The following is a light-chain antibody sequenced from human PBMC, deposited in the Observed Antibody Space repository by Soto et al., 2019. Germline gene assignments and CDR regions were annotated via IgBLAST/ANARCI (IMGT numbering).Light chain of an antibody. V-gene: IGKV3-20*01. J-gene: IGKJ4*01. CDR3: QQYGSSPLT. Sequence: ENVLTQSPGTLSLSPGERATLSCRASQSVSSSYLAWYQQKPGQAPRLLIHGASSRATGIPDRFSGSGSGTDFTLTISRLEPEDFAVYYCQQYGSSPLTFGGGTKVDIK. CDR1: QSVSSSY. CDR2: GAS.